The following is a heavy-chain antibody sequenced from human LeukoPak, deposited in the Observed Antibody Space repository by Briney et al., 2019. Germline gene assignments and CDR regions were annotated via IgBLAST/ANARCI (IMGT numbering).Heavy chain of an antibody. CDR1: GFTFSSYD. Sequence: GGSLRLSCAASGFTFSSYDMPWVRQATGKGLEWVSAIGTAGDTYYPGSVKGRFTISRENAKSSLYLQMNSLRAGDTAVYYCARGFPDFWSGPVSGWFDPWGQGTLVTVSS. J-gene: IGHJ5*02. CDR2: IGTAGDT. CDR3: ARGFPDFWSGPVSGWFDP. D-gene: IGHD3-3*01. V-gene: IGHV3-13*01.